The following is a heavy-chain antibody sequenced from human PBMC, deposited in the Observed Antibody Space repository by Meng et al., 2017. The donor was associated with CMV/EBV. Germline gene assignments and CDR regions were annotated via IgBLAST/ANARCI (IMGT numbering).Heavy chain of an antibody. CDR1: GYTFTGYY. J-gene: IGHJ6*02. Sequence: ASVKVSCKASGYTFTGYYMHWVRQAPGQGLEWMGWISAYNGNTNYAQKLQGRVTMTTDTSTSTAYMELRSLRSDDTAVYYCARVPAAKSSLYYYYGMDVWGQGTTVTVSS. CDR2: ISAYNGNT. D-gene: IGHD2-2*01. V-gene: IGHV1-18*04. CDR3: ARVPAAKSSLYYYYGMDV.